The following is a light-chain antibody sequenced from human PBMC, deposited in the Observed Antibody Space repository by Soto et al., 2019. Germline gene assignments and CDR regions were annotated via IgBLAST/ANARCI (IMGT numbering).Light chain of an antibody. CDR1: QSISSY. CDR2: AAS. V-gene: IGKV1-39*01. J-gene: IGKJ5*01. Sequence: DIQMTQSPSSLSASVGDRVTITCRASQSISSYLNWYQQKPGKAPKLLIYAASSLQSGVPSRFSGSGSGTDFTLTISSLQPEDFATYYCQHSYSTSQITFGQGTRLEIK. CDR3: QHSYSTSQIT.